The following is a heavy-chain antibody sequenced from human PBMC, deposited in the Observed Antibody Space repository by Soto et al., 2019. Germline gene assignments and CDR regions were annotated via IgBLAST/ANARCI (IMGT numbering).Heavy chain of an antibody. D-gene: IGHD1-26*01. CDR2: FDPEDGET. CDR1: GYTLTELS. V-gene: IGHV1-24*01. Sequence: ASVKVSCKVSGYTLTELSMHWVRQAPGKGLEWMGGFDPEDGETIYAQKFQSRVTMTEDTSTDTAYMELSSLRSEDTAVYYCATYSGGSYYYYYGMDVWRQGTTVTVSS. CDR3: ATYSGGSYYYYYGMDV. J-gene: IGHJ6*02.